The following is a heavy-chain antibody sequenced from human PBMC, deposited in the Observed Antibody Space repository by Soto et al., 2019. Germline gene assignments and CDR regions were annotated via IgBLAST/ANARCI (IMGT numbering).Heavy chain of an antibody. D-gene: IGHD5-18*01. CDR2: INHSGNT. J-gene: IGHJ4*02. Sequence: SETLSLTCAVYGGSFSDYYWSWIRQTPGKGLEWIGEINHSGNTKYNPSLKSRVTISVDTSKNQSSLKLSSVTAADTAVYYCATQAVLQQIFGYWGLGNLVTV. CDR3: ATQAVLQQIFGY. CDR1: GGSFSDYY. V-gene: IGHV4-34*01.